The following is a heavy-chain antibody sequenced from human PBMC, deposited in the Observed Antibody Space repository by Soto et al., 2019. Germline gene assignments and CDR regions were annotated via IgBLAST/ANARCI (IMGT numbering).Heavy chain of an antibody. CDR3: ARWEEKNFVMLLYPLYYGMDG. Sequence: QVQLVQSGAEVKKPGASVKVSCKASGYTFTSYGISWVRQAPGQGLERMGWISAYNGNTNYAQKLKGRVTMTTNTTTRTACMELRSLRSDDTAVYYCARWEEKNFVMLLYPLYYGMDGWGQGTTVTVFS. V-gene: IGHV1-18*01. CDR1: GYTFTSYG. CDR2: ISAYNGNT. D-gene: IGHD3-9*01. J-gene: IGHJ6*02.